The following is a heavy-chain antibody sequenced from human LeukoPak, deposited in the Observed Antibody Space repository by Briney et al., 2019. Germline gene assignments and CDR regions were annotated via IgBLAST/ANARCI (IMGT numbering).Heavy chain of an antibody. CDR2: IKSKADGGTT. J-gene: IGHJ4*02. CDR1: GFTVSSNY. CDR3: TTDRDGYNSGFFY. V-gene: IGHV3-15*01. Sequence: GGSLRLSCAASGFTVSSNYMSWVRQAPGKGLEWVGHIKSKADGGTTDYAAFVKGRFTISRDDSRNTLYLQMNSLRTDDTAVYYCTTDRDGYNSGFFYWGQGTLVTVSS. D-gene: IGHD5-24*01.